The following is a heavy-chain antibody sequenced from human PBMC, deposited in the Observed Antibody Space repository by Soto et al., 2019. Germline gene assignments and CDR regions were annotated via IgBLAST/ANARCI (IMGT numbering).Heavy chain of an antibody. V-gene: IGHV4-38-2*01. CDR2: VYHSGRT. Sequence: SETLSLTCAVSGYSITTGYYWGWVRRPRGKGLEWIGSVYHSGRTSYNPSLESRVTISVDTSKNQFSLRLSSVTAADTAVYYCARGVNYYDSSGFYPRDYWGQGILVTVSS. D-gene: IGHD3-22*01. J-gene: IGHJ4*02. CDR1: GYSITTGYY. CDR3: ARGVNYYDSSGFYPRDY.